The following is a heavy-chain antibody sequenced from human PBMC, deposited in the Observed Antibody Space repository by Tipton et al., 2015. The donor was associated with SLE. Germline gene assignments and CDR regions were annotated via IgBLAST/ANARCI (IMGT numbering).Heavy chain of an antibody. Sequence: SLRLSCAASGFTFSSYSMNWVRQAPGKGLEYVSAISSNGGSTYYANSVKGRFTISRDNSKNTLYLQMGSLRAEDMAVYYCAKDPMTGNFDYWGQGTLVTVSS. CDR2: ISSNGGST. V-gene: IGHV3-64*01. CDR1: GFTFSSYS. CDR3: AKDPMTGNFDY. J-gene: IGHJ4*02.